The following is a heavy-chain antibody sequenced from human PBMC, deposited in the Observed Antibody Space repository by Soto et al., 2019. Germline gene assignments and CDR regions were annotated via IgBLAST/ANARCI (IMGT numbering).Heavy chain of an antibody. CDR1: GDTVSSNSVA. D-gene: IGHD2-15*01. Sequence: SQTLSLTCVGSGDTVSSNSVAWNWVRQSPSRGLEWLGRTYYRSRWYSDYAVSVRSRIDINADTSKNQVSLQLNSVTPEDTAVYYCARSEEDSDYYYGMDVWGQGTTVTVSS. CDR3: ARSEEDSDYYYGMDV. CDR2: TYYRSRWYS. J-gene: IGHJ6*02. V-gene: IGHV6-1*01.